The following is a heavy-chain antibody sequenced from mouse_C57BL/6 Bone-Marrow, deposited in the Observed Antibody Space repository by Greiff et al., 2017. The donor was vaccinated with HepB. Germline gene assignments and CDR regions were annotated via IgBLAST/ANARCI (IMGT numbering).Heavy chain of an antibody. J-gene: IGHJ3*01. V-gene: IGHV1-63*01. CDR2: IYPGGGYT. Sequence: QVHVKQSGAELVRPGTSVKMSCKASGYTFTNYWIGWAKQRPGHGLEWIGDIYPGGGYTNYNEKFKGKATLTADKSSSTAYMQFSSLTSEDSAIYYCARGGDYDGGFAYWGQGTLVTVSA. D-gene: IGHD2-4*01. CDR3: ARGGDYDGGFAY. CDR1: GYTFTNYW.